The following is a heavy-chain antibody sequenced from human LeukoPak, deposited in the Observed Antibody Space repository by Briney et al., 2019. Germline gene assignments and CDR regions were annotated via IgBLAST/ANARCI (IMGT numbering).Heavy chain of an antibody. D-gene: IGHD3-22*01. CDR2: ISYDGSNK. CDR1: GFTFSSYA. V-gene: IGHV3-30*04. Sequence: GGSLRLSCAASGFTFSSYAMHWVRQAPGKGLEWVAVISYDGSNKYYADSVKGRFTISRDNSKNTLYLQMNSLRAEDTAVYYCARGYYYDSSGPNFDYWGQGTLVTVSS. J-gene: IGHJ4*02. CDR3: ARGYYYDSSGPNFDY.